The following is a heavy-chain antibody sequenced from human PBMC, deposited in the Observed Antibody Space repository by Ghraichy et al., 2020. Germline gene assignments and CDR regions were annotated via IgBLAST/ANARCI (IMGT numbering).Heavy chain of an antibody. Sequence: SETLSLTCTVSGGSISSYYWSWIRQPPGKGLEWIGYIYYSGSTNYNPSLKSRVTISVDTSKNQFSLKLSSVTAADTAVYYCARDSSLVPAATGFDYWGQGTLVTVSS. J-gene: IGHJ4*02. CDR1: GGSISSYY. V-gene: IGHV4-59*12. D-gene: IGHD2-2*01. CDR2: IYYSGST. CDR3: ARDSSLVPAATGFDY.